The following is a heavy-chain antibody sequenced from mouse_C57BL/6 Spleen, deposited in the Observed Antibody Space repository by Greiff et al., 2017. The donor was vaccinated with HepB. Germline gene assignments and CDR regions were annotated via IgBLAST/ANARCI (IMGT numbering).Heavy chain of an antibody. CDR3: ARGNPIYYDYDGGDY. CDR2: INPSSGYT. D-gene: IGHD2-4*01. J-gene: IGHJ2*01. V-gene: IGHV1-7*01. CDR1: GYTFTSYW. Sequence: VQLQQSGAELAKPGASVKLSCKASGYTFTSYWMHWVKQRPGQGLEWIGYINPSSGYTKYNQKFNDKATLTADKSSSTAYMQLSSLTYEDSAVYYCARGNPIYYDYDGGDYWGQGTTLTVSS.